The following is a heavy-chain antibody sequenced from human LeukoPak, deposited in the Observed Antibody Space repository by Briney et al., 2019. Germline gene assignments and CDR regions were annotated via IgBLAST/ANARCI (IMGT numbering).Heavy chain of an antibody. Sequence: PGGSLRLSCAASGFTFSSYWMSWVRQAPGKGLEWVANIKQDGNEKYYADSVKGRFTISRDNGKNSLDLQMNSLRADDTAVYYCARDTLGEGEDANYAVYYFDHWGQGTVVTVSS. CDR1: GFTFSSYW. J-gene: IGHJ4*02. V-gene: IGHV3-7*01. CDR2: IKQDGNEK. D-gene: IGHD4/OR15-4a*01. CDR3: ARDTLGEGEDANYAVYYFDH.